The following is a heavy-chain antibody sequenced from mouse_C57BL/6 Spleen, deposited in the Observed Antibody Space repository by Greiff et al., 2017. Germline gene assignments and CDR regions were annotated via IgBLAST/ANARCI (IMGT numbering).Heavy chain of an antibody. V-gene: IGHV1-52*01. D-gene: IGHD1-1*01. CDR1: GYTFTSYW. CDR3: ARGGDYYGSRDFDY. J-gene: IGHJ2*01. CDR2: IDPSDSET. Sequence: QVQLQQPGAELVRPGSSVKLSCKASGYTFTSYWMHWVKQRPIQGLEWIGNIDPSDSETHYNQKFKDKATLTVDKSSSTAYMQLSSLTSEDSAVYYCARGGDYYGSRDFDYWGQGTTLTVSS.